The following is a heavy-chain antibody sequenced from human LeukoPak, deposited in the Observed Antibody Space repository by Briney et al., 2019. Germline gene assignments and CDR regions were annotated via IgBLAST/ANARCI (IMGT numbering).Heavy chain of an antibody. CDR1: GFTFSSYE. J-gene: IGHJ4*02. Sequence: GGSLRLSCAASGFTFSSYEMNWVRQAPGKGLEWISYIIGSGSIIYYADVVKGRFTISRDNAKNSLYLQMNSPRADDTAVYYCARERTTIVSGTTIGAYWGQGTLVTVSS. D-gene: IGHD5-24*01. V-gene: IGHV3-48*03. CDR2: IIGSGSII. CDR3: ARERTTIVSGTTIGAY.